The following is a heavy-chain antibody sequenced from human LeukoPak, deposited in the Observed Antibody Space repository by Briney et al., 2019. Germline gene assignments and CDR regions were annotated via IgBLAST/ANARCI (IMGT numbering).Heavy chain of an antibody. CDR3: ARLSVAVVDADY. CDR2: FFNNGAFT. V-gene: IGHV3-64*01. J-gene: IGHJ4*02. CDR1: GFTFSSYA. Sequence: GGSLRLSCAASGFTFSSYAMHWVRQAPGKGVEFVSVFFNNGAFTYYAISLKGRFTISRDNSKNTLYLQMGSLRAEDMAVYYCARLSVAVVDADYWGQGTLVTVSS. D-gene: IGHD6-19*01.